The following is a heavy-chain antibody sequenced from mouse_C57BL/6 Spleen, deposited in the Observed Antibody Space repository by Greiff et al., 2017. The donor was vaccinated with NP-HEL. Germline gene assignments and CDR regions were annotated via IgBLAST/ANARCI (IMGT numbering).Heavy chain of an antibody. Sequence: EVMLVESGEGLVKPGGSLKLSCAASGFTFSSYAMSWVRQTPEKRLEWVAYISSGGDYIYYADTVKGRFTISRDNARNTLYLQMSSLKSEDTAMYYCTRDGYGNAMDYWGQGTSVTVSS. D-gene: IGHD2-3*01. J-gene: IGHJ4*01. CDR2: ISSGGDYI. CDR1: GFTFSSYA. V-gene: IGHV5-9-1*02. CDR3: TRDGYGNAMDY.